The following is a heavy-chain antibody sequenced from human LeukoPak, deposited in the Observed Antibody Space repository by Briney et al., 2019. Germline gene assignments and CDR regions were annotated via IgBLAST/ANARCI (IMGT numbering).Heavy chain of an antibody. CDR2: IKQDGSEK. D-gene: IGHD6-19*01. Sequence: GGSLRLSCAASGFTFSSYWMSWVRQAPGKGLEWVANIKQDGSEKYYADYVKGRFTISRDNAKNSLYLQMNSLRAEDTAVYYCARVGYSSGWWMDAFDIWGQGTMVTVST. CDR3: ARVGYSSGWWMDAFDI. V-gene: IGHV3-7*01. CDR1: GFTFSSYW. J-gene: IGHJ3*02.